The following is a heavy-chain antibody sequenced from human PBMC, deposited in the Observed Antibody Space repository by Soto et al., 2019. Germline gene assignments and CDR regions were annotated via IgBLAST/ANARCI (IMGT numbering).Heavy chain of an antibody. Sequence: QVQLQESGPGLVKPSDTLSLTCAVSGYSISSSNWWGWIRQPPGKGLEWIGYIYYSGTTYYNPSRKSRATMSVDTSKNQFSLKLTSVTGVDTAVYYCARREIQGPIDCWGQGTLVTVSS. J-gene: IGHJ4*02. CDR1: GYSISSSNW. D-gene: IGHD1-26*01. V-gene: IGHV4-28*01. CDR2: IYYSGTT. CDR3: ARREIQGPIDC.